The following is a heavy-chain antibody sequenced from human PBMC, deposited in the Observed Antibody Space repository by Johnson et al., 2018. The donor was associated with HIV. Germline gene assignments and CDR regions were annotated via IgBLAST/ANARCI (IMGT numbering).Heavy chain of an antibody. CDR3: AKDLTGIAAAGTKSPSAFDI. J-gene: IGHJ3*02. CDR2: ISWNSGSI. D-gene: IGHD6-13*01. V-gene: IGHV3-9*01. CDR1: GFTFDDYA. Sequence: VQLVQSGGGLVQPGRSLRLSCAASGFTFDDYAMHWVRQAPGKGLEWVSGISWNSGSIGYADSVKGRFTISRDNAKNSLYLQMNSLRAEDTALYYCAKDLTGIAAAGTKSPSAFDIWCQGTMVTVSS.